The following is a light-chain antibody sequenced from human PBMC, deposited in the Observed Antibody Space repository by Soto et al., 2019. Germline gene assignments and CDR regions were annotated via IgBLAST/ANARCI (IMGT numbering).Light chain of an antibody. CDR2: AAS. CDR3: QQSYSTLGFT. J-gene: IGKJ3*01. CDR1: QSISSY. V-gene: IGKV1-39*01. Sequence: DIQMTQSPSSLSASVGDRVTITCRASQSISSYLNWYQQKPGKAPKLLIYAASSLQSGVPSRFSGSGSGTDFTLTISSLQPEDFATYYCQQSYSTLGFTFGPGTKVDMK.